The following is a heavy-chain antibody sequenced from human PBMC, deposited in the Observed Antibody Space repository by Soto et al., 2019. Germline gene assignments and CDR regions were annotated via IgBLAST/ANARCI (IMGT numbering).Heavy chain of an antibody. CDR1: GFTFSSYG. V-gene: IGHV3-30*18. CDR3: AKMSRSLAYFDY. D-gene: IGHD3-16*01. CDR2: ISYDGSNK. Sequence: PGGSLRLSCAASGFTFSSYGMHWFRQAPGKGLEWVAVISYDGSNKYYADSVKGRFTISRDNSKNTLYLQMNSLRAEDTAVYYCAKMSRSLAYFDYWGQGTLVTVSS. J-gene: IGHJ4*02.